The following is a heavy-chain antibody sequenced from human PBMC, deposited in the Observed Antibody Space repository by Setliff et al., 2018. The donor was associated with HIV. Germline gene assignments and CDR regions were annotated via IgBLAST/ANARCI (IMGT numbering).Heavy chain of an antibody. J-gene: IGHJ4*02. D-gene: IGHD5-12*01. CDR3: TFYSGSFDY. CDR2: INPNNGGT. CDR1: GYTFTGYY. Sequence: ASVNVSCKASGYTFTGYYMHWVRQAPGQGLEWMGWINPNNGGTDYAQKFQGWITMTRDTSISTAYMELSSLRFEDTAVYYCTFYSGSFDYWGQGSLVTVSS. V-gene: IGHV1-2*04.